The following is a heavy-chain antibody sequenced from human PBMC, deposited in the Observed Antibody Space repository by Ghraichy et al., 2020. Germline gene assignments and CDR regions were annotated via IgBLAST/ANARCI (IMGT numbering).Heavy chain of an antibody. Sequence: ASVKVSCKASGYTFTGYYMHWVRQAPGQGLEWMGWINPNSGGTNYAQKFQGRVTMTRDTSISTAYMELSRLRSDDTAVYYCASRGLGATMIVAWGLDYGMDVWGQGTTVTVSS. CDR1: GYTFTGYY. J-gene: IGHJ6*02. CDR2: INPNSGGT. CDR3: ASRGLGATMIVAWGLDYGMDV. D-gene: IGHD3-22*01. V-gene: IGHV1-2*02.